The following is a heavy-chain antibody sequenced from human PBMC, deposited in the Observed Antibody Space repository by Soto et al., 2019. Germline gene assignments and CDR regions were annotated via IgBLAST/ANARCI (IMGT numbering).Heavy chain of an antibody. CDR2: ISYSGTT. CDR1: RGSISGGFDH. D-gene: IGHD3-10*01. Sequence: SETLSLTCTVSRGSISGGFDHWTWIRQPPGKGLEWIGYISYSGTTNSNPSLKGRVSLSVDTSKNQFSLKLRSVTAADTAVYYCARVRRDIWFGEFPFDYWGQGTLVTVSS. J-gene: IGHJ4*02. CDR3: ARVRRDIWFGEFPFDY. V-gene: IGHV4-61*01.